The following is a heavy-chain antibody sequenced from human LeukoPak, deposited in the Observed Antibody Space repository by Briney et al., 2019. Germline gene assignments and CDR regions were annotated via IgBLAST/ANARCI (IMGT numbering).Heavy chain of an antibody. J-gene: IGHJ4*02. CDR2: ISGSTAGT. CDR1: GFTFSSYA. D-gene: IGHD5-24*01. V-gene: IGHV3-23*01. CDR3: AGDWYGYNPY. Sequence: GGSLRLSCAASGFTFSSYAMSWVRQAPGKGLDWVSTISGSTAGTYYADSVKGRFAISRDNSNNALYLQMNSLRAEDTAVYYCAGDWYGYNPYWGQGTLVTVSS.